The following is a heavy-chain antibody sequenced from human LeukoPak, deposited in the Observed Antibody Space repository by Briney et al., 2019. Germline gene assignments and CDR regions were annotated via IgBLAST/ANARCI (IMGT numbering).Heavy chain of an antibody. CDR2: IYTSGST. V-gene: IGHV4-4*07. Sequence: SETLPLTCTVSGGSISSYYWSWIREPAGKGLDWSGRIYTSGSTNYNPSLKSRVTMSVDTSKNQFSLKLSSVTAADTAVYYCAREVLLAAAGRWFDPWGQGTLVTVSS. D-gene: IGHD6-13*01. CDR1: GGSISSYY. CDR3: AREVLLAAAGRWFDP. J-gene: IGHJ5*02.